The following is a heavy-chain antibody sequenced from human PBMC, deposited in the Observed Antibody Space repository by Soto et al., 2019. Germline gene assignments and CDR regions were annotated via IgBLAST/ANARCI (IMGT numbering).Heavy chain of an antibody. J-gene: IGHJ4*02. Sequence: ASVKVSCKASGYTFTGYYMHWVRQAPGQGLEWMGWINPNSGGTNYAQKFQGWVTMTRDTSISTAYMELSRLRSDDTAVYYCARDPYSSGWSFFDYWGQGTLVTAPQ. CDR1: GYTFTGYY. CDR3: ARDPYSSGWSFFDY. CDR2: INPNSGGT. D-gene: IGHD6-19*01. V-gene: IGHV1-2*04.